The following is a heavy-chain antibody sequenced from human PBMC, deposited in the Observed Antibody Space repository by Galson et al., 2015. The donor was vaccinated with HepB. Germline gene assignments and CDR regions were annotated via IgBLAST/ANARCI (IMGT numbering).Heavy chain of an antibody. CDR3: ARHGGDWFDP. J-gene: IGHJ5*02. CDR1: GGSISSYY. D-gene: IGHD3-10*01. CDR2: IYYSGST. V-gene: IGHV4-59*08. Sequence: LSLTCIVSGGSISSYYWSWIRQPPGKGLEWIGYIYYSGSTNYNPSLKSRVTISVDTSKNQFSLKLSSVTAADTAVYYCARHGGDWFDPWGQGTLVTVSS.